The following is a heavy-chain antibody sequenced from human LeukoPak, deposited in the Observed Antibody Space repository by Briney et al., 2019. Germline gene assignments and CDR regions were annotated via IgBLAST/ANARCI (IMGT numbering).Heavy chain of an antibody. V-gene: IGHV1-2*02. J-gene: IGHJ6*03. CDR3: ARATTDIVVVPAAIDYYYMDV. D-gene: IGHD2-2*02. CDR2: INPNSGGT. CDR1: GYTFTGYY. Sequence: ASVKVSCKASGYTFTGYYMHWVRQAPGQGLEWMGWINPNSGGTNYAQKFQGRVTMTRDTSISTAYMGLSRLRSDDTAVYYCARATTDIVVVPAAIDYYYMDVWGKGTTVTVSS.